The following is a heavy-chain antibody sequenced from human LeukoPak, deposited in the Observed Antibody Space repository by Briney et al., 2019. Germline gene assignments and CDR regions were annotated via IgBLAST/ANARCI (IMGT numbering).Heavy chain of an antibody. V-gene: IGHV3-21*01. D-gene: IGHD5-12*01. J-gene: IGHJ4*02. Sequence: GGSLRLSCAASGFTFSSYALGWVRQAPGKGLEWVSSIINSSYIYYADSVKGRFTISRDNTKSSLYLQMNSLRAEDTAVYYCARDRGYSGYAHGYWGQGTLVTVSS. CDR2: IINSSYI. CDR1: GFTFSSYA. CDR3: ARDRGYSGYAHGY.